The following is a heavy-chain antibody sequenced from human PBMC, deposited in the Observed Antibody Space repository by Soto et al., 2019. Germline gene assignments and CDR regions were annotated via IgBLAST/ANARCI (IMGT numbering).Heavy chain of an antibody. CDR1: GGSISSYY. CDR2: IYYSGST. CDR3: ASDYYGSGELDY. D-gene: IGHD3-10*01. J-gene: IGHJ4*02. Sequence: ETLSLTCTVSGGSISSYYWSWIRQPPGKGLEWIGYIYYSGSTNYNPSLKSRVTISVDTSKNQFSLKLSSVTAADTAVYYCASDYYGSGELDYWGQGTLVTVSS. V-gene: IGHV4-59*01.